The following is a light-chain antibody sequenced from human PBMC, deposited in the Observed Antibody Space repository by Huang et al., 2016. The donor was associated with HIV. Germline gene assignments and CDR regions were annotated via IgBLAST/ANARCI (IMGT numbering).Light chain of an antibody. Sequence: ERVMTQSPASLSMSPGETATLSCRASQTVSSNLAWYQQKPGQAPRLLCYGASTRAMGGPARCSGDGSGTEFTLTISSLQSEDSAIYYCQQYNKWPPVTFGQGTRLEIK. CDR3: QQYNKWPPVT. J-gene: IGKJ5*01. CDR1: QTVSSN. V-gene: IGKV3-15*01. CDR2: GAS.